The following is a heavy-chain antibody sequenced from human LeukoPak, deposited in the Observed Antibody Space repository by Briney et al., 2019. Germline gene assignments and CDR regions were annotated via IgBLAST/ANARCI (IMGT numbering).Heavy chain of an antibody. J-gene: IGHJ4*02. V-gene: IGHV1-69*02. CDR2: IIPILGIA. Sequence: EASVKVSCKASGGTFSSYTISWVRQAPGQGLEWMGRIIPILGIANYAQKVQGRVTITADKSTSTAYMELSSLRSEDTAVYYCARDDFWSGYADWGQGTLVTVSS. CDR1: GGTFSSYT. D-gene: IGHD3-3*01. CDR3: ARDDFWSGYAD.